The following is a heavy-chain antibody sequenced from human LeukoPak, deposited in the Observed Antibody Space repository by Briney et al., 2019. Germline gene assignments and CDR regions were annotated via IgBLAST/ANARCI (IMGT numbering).Heavy chain of an antibody. Sequence: PGGSLRFSCAASGFTFSSYSMNWVRQAPGKGLEWVSYISSSSSTIYYADSVKGRFTISRDNAKNSLYLQMNSLRAEDTAVYYCARGGITIFGVVIRDKFDYWGQGTLVTVSS. CDR3: ARGGITIFGVVIRDKFDY. D-gene: IGHD3-3*01. CDR2: ISSSSSTI. J-gene: IGHJ4*02. V-gene: IGHV3-48*01. CDR1: GFTFSSYS.